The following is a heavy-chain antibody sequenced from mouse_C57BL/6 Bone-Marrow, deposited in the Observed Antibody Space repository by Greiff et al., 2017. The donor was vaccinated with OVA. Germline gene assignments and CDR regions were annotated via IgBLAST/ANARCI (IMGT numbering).Heavy chain of an antibody. Sequence: EVHLVESGGGLVQPKGSLKLSCAASGFTFNTYAMHWVRQAPGKGLEWVARIRSKSSNYATYYADSVKDRFTISRDDSQSMIYLQMNNLKTEDTAMYYCVRDRIYYDYDEYAMDYWGQGTSVTVSS. CDR3: VRDRIYYDYDEYAMDY. D-gene: IGHD2-4*01. V-gene: IGHV10-3*01. CDR2: IRSKSSNYAT. J-gene: IGHJ4*01. CDR1: GFTFNTYA.